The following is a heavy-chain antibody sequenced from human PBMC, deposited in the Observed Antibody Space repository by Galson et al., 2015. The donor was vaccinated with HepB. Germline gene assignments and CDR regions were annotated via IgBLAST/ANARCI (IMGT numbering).Heavy chain of an antibody. CDR3: AREQPQNTPAHTYFDY. CDR1: GYTFTSYY. CDR2: INPSAGST. J-gene: IGHJ4*02. D-gene: IGHD2-15*01. Sequence: QSGAEVKKPGESLRISCKASGYTFTSYYVHWVRQAPGQGLEWMGIINPSAGSTLYAQRFQGRVTITRDTSTSTVYMELSSLRSEDTALYYCAREQPQNTPAHTYFDYWGQGTLVTVSS. V-gene: IGHV1-46*01.